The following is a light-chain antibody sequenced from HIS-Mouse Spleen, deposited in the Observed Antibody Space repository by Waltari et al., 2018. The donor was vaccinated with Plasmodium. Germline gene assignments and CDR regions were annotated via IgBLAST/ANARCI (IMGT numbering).Light chain of an antibody. Sequence: QSALTQPASVSGSPGQSITISCTGTSSAVGRYQLVSWYQQHPGKAPKLMIYEGSKRPSGVSNRFSGSKSGNTASLTISGLQAEDEADYYCCSYAGSSTNWVFGGGTKLTVL. CDR2: EGS. J-gene: IGLJ3*02. V-gene: IGLV2-23*01. CDR3: CSYAGSSTNWV. CDR1: SSAVGRYQL.